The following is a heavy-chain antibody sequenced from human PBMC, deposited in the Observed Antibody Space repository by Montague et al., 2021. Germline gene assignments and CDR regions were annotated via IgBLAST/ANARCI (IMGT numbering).Heavy chain of an antibody. D-gene: IGHD3-9*01. CDR3: QRDLRNYDMLTGYYGFYYYGLDV. J-gene: IGHJ6*02. Sequence: TLSLTCTVSGASITSGGYYWTWIRQPAGKGLVWIGRINTSGNTCYNPSLSIRVTILVDTSRNHFSLKLYSVTAADTATYFCQRDLRNYDMLTGYYGFYYYGLDVWGQGTTVTVSS. CDR2: INTSGNT. CDR1: GASITSGGYY. V-gene: IGHV4-61*02.